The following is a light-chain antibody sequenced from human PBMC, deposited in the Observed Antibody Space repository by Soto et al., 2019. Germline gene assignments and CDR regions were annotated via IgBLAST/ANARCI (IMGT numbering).Light chain of an antibody. V-gene: IGKV1-5*03. CDR3: QQYTSYST. J-gene: IGKJ2*01. CDR2: KAS. CDR1: QSIVDW. Sequence: IQMTQSPSTLSASVGDRVTITCRASQSIVDWLAWYQQKPGKAPKLLIYKASSLQSGVPSRFSGSGSGTEFTLTISSLQPDDFATYYCQQYTSYSTFGQGTKLEIK.